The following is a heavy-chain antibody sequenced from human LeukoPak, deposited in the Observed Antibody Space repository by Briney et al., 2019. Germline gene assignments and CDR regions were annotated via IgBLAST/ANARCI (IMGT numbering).Heavy chain of an antibody. D-gene: IGHD5-18*01. J-gene: IGHJ4*02. V-gene: IGHV4-39*01. CDR3: VSPRGFSYGYFDY. CDR2: IYYSKNT. Sequence: AETLSLTCTVSGGSISSSSYYCCLIRPPPEKGLEWIGSIYYSKNTYYNPSLKSRVTISADTSKNLFSLTLGSVSATDTAVYYCVSPRGFSYGYFDYWGQGTLVTVSS. CDR1: GGSISSSSYY.